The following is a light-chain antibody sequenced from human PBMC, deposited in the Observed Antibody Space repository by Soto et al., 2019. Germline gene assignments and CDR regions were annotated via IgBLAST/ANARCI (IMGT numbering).Light chain of an antibody. V-gene: IGKV3-15*01. CDR2: AAS. Sequence: EIVLTQSPGTLSLSPGETATLSCRASQSVGSNLAWYQQKPGQAPRLLIYAASTRATGIPARFSGSGSGTEFTLTISSLQSEDFAVYYCQQYNNWSFGQGTRLEIK. J-gene: IGKJ5*01. CDR3: QQYNNWS. CDR1: QSVGSN.